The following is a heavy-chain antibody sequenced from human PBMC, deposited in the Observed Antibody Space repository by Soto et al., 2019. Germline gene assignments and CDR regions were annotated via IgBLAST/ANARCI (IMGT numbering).Heavy chain of an antibody. CDR2: ISGSGGST. J-gene: IGHJ4*02. D-gene: IGHD5-12*01. CDR3: AKGTNSGYDFRPIPFDY. CDR1: GFTFSSYA. V-gene: IGHV3-23*01. Sequence: EVQLLESGGGLVQPGGSLRLSCAASGFTFSSYAMSWVRQAPGKGLEWVSAISGSGGSTYYADSVKGRFTISRDNSKNTLYLQMNSLRAEDTAVYYCAKGTNSGYDFRPIPFDYWGQGTLVTVSS.